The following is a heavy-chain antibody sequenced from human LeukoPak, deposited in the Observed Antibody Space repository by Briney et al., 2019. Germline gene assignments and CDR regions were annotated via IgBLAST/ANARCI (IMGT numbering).Heavy chain of an antibody. CDR1: GFTVSSNS. D-gene: IGHD5-24*01. CDR3: AKHERYPYDAFDI. V-gene: IGHV3-23*01. Sequence: PGGSLRLSCAASGFTVSSNSMSWVRQAPGKGLEWVSAISGSGGSTYYADSVKGRFTISRDNSMNTLYLQMNSLRAEDTAVYYCAKHERYPYDAFDIWGQGTMVTVSS. J-gene: IGHJ3*02. CDR2: ISGSGGST.